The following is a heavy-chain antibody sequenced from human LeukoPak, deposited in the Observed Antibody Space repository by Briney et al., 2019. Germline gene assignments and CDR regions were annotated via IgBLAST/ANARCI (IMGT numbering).Heavy chain of an antibody. CDR3: AKDIDASEGLDY. D-gene: IGHD1-14*01. CDR1: GFIFDDYA. CDR2: ITWNSGSI. J-gene: IGHJ4*02. Sequence: PGGSLRLSCAASGFIFDDYAMHWVRQTPGKGLEWVSGITWNSGSIAYADSVRGRFTISRDNAKNSLYLQMNSLRAEDTALYYCAKDIDASEGLDYWGQGTLVTVS. V-gene: IGHV3-9*01.